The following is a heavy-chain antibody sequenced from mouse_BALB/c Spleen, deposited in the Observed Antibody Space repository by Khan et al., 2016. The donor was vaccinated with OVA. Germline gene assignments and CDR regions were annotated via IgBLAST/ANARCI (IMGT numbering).Heavy chain of an antibody. CDR2: IYPGNGYT. D-gene: IGHD2-14*01. V-gene: IGHV1S134*01. CDR3: TTAYYRYYFDY. J-gene: IGHJ2*01. Sequence: EVQLQESGAELGRPGSSVKLSCKTSGSTFTSYDIKWVKQRPGQGLEWIGYIYPGNGYTEYNEKFKGKAILTSDTSSSTAYMQLRSLTSEDSAIYFCTTAYYRYYFDYWGQGTTLTVSS. CDR1: GSTFTSYD.